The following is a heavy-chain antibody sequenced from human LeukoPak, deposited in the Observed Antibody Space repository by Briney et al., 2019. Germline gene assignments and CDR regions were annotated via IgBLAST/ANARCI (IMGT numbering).Heavy chain of an antibody. J-gene: IGHJ4*02. Sequence: GVSLILSCAASVLTFSNYWRHWVRQTPGKGLVCVSRLKGDGNPTYADSVTGRFTISRDDAKNTVNLQMNSLRAEDTAVYYCARGSSGSFDSWGQGTLVTVSS. CDR2: LKGDGNP. CDR3: ARGSSGSFDS. V-gene: IGHV3-74*01. CDR1: VLTFSNYW. D-gene: IGHD1-1*01.